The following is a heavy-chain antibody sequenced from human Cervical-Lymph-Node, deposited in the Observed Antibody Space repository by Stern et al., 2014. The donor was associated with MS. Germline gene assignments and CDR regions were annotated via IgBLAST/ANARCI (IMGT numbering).Heavy chain of an antibody. V-gene: IGHV1-69*01. Sequence: QVQLVQSGAEVKKPGSSVKVSCKASGGTFSSYAISWVRQAPGQGLEWMGGIIPIFGTANYAQKCQGRVTITADESTGTAYMELSSLRSEDTAVYYCAREGVAGIYYYYGMDVWGQGTTVTVSS. CDR3: AREGVAGIYYYYGMDV. J-gene: IGHJ6*02. D-gene: IGHD6-19*01. CDR1: GGTFSSYA. CDR2: IIPIFGTA.